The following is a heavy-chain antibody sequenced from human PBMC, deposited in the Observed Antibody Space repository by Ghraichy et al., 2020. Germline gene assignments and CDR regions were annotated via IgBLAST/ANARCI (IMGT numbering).Heavy chain of an antibody. V-gene: IGHV5-51*01. CDR1: GYSFTSYW. CDR2: IYPGDSDT. J-gene: IGHJ6*02. D-gene: IGHD5-18*01. Sequence: GEYLNISCKGSGYSFTSYWIGWVRQMPGKGLEWMGIIYPGDSDTRYSPSFQGQVTISADKSISTAYLQWSSLKASDTAMYYCARDSYGRYYYYGMDVWGQGTTVTVSS. CDR3: ARDSYGRYYYYGMDV.